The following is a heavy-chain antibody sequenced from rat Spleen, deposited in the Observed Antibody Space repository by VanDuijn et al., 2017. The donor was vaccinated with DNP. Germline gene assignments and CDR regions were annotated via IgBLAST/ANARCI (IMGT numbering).Heavy chain of an antibody. CDR2: ISTSGVGT. CDR1: GFTFSFYG. J-gene: IGHJ3*01. D-gene: IGHD1-6*01. Sequence: EVQLVESGGDLVQPGRSLKLSCAASGFTFSFYGMAWVRQAPTKGLEWVATISTSGVGTYYPDSVEGRFTISRDNAKNTVYLQMDSLRSEDTATYYCATHQGVRIITPYNWFAYWGQGTLVTVSS. CDR3: ATHQGVRIITPYNWFAY. V-gene: IGHV5S13*01.